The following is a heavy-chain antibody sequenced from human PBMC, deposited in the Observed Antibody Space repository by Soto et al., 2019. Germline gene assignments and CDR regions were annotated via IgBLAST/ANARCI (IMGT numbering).Heavy chain of an antibody. Sequence: SEPQCLTWSVSGGSISSYYWGWIRQPPGKGLEWIGSISYSGSTYYNPSLKSRVTISVDTSKNQFSLKLTSVTAADTAVYYCGGVPDAWGKGALVTVSS. CDR1: GGSISSYY. V-gene: IGHV4-39*01. CDR2: ISYSGST. J-gene: IGHJ5*02. CDR3: GGVPDA.